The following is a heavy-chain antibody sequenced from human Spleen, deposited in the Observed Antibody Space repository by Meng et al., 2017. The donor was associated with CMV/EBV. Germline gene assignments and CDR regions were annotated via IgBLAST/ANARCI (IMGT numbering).Heavy chain of an antibody. D-gene: IGHD6-6*01. V-gene: IGHV4-39*07. CDR1: GASISSSSYY. CDR3: AREYSSSSFDY. Sequence: QLTLQGSGPGLAKPSETLSLPGHALGASISSSSYYWGWIRQPPGKGLEWIGSIYYSGSTYYNPSLKSRVTISVDTSKNQFSLKLSSVTAADTAVYYCAREYSSSSFDYWGQGTLVTVSS. CDR2: IYYSGST. J-gene: IGHJ4*02.